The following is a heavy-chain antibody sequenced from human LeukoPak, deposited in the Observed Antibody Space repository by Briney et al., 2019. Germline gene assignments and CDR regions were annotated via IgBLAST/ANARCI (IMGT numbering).Heavy chain of an antibody. D-gene: IGHD2-21*02. J-gene: IGHJ3*02. V-gene: IGHV4-34*01. Sequence: SETLSLTCGVYGGSLSGYYWSWIRQPPGKGLEWIGEINQSGNTNYNPSLKSRVTISVDTSKNQFSLKLSSVTAADTAVYYCASGYCGGACQLGGVDMWGQGTMVTVSS. CDR1: GGSLSGYY. CDR3: ASGYCGGACQLGGVDM. CDR2: INQSGNT.